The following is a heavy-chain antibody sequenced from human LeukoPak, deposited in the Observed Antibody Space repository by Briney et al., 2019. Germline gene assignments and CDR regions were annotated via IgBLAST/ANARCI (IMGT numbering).Heavy chain of an antibody. J-gene: IGHJ4*02. CDR2: ISAYNGNT. CDR1: RYTFTSYG. Sequence: ASVKVSCKPSRYTFTSYGISWVRQAPRRGVDWMGWISAYNGNTKYPQKLQGRVTMTTDTFQSTAYMELRRLGSDGTAVYYRGRGSDDFWSSYYSFDYWGPGTLVTVSP. V-gene: IGHV1-18*01. CDR3: GRGSDDFWSSYYSFDY. D-gene: IGHD3-3*01.